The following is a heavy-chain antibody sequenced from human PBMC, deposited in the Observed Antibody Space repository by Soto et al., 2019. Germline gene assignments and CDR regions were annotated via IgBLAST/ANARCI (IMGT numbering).Heavy chain of an antibody. V-gene: IGHV3-74*01. Sequence: LRLSCAASGSTFSSYWMHLFRQAPGKGLVWVSRINSDGSTTSYADSVKGRFTISRDTAQNTLYLKMNSMRAEDTALYYCERAWDWELPVYWRQGNLVPVSS. CDR1: GSTFSSYW. CDR2: INSDGSTT. J-gene: IGHJ4*02. D-gene: IGHD1-26*01. CDR3: ERAWDWELPVY.